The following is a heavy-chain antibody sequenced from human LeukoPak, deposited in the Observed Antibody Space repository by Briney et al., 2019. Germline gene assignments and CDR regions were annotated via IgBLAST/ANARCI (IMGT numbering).Heavy chain of an antibody. CDR1: GFTLTSYW. D-gene: IGHD1-1*01. Sequence: GGSLRLSCAASGFTLTSYWMSWVRQAPGQGLQWRGSIKQDGRGADYAGSVRGRFTISRDNAKSPLYLQTDSLRVEDTASYYWAKGYSSYANWFDPWGQGPLVTVSS. V-gene: IGHV3-7*05. CDR2: IKQDGRGA. CDR3: AKGYSSYANWFDP. J-gene: IGHJ5*02.